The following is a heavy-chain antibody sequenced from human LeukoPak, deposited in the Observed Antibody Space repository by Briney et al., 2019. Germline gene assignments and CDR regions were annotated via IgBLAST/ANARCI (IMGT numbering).Heavy chain of an antibody. D-gene: IGHD2-2*01. V-gene: IGHV4-39*07. Sequence: SETLSLTCTVSGGSISSSSYYWGWIRQPPGKGLEWIGEINHSGSTNYNPSLKSRVTISVDTSKNQFSLKLSSVTAADTAVYYCARLPRFGKYQLLQVDYWGQGTLVTVSS. CDR2: INHSGST. CDR1: GGSISSSSYY. J-gene: IGHJ4*02. CDR3: ARLPRFGKYQLLQVDY.